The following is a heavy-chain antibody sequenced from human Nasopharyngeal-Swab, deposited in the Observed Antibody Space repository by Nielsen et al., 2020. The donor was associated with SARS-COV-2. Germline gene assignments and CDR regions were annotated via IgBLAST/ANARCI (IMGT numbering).Heavy chain of an antibody. J-gene: IGHJ3*02. D-gene: IGHD3-22*01. Sequence: WIRQPPGKGLEWIGYIYYSGSTYYNPSLKSRVTISVDTSKNQFSLKLSSVTAADTAVYYCARATMIVVVIGAFDIWGRGTIVTVSS. CDR3: ARATMIVVVIGAFDI. V-gene: IGHV4-31*02. CDR2: IYYSGST.